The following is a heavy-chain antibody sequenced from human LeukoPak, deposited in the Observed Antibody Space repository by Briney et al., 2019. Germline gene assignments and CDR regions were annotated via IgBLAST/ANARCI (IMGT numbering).Heavy chain of an antibody. J-gene: IGHJ4*02. V-gene: IGHV5-51*01. Sequence: GESLKISCKGSGYSFTSYWIGWVRQMPGKGLWWMGIIYPGDSDTRYGPSFQGQVTISADKSISTAYLQWSSLKASDTAMYYCARPHYYGSGSYYYFDYWGQGTLVTVSS. CDR2: IYPGDSDT. CDR3: ARPHYYGSGSYYYFDY. CDR1: GYSFTSYW. D-gene: IGHD3-10*01.